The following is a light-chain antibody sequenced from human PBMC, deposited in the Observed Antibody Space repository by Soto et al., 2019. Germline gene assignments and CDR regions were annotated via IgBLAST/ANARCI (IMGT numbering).Light chain of an antibody. J-gene: IGKJ4*01. CDR3: QQYYTTPLT. CDR2: WAS. Sequence: DIVMTQSPDSLAVSLGERATINCKSSQSVLYSSNNENYLAWYKQKPGQPPKLLIYWASTRESGVPDRFSGSGSGTDFTLTISSLQAEDVAVYYCQQYYTTPLTFGGGTKVEIK. CDR1: QSVLYSSNNENY. V-gene: IGKV4-1*01.